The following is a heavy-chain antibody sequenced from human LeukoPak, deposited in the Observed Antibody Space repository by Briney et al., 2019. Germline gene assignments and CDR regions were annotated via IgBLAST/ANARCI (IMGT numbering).Heavy chain of an antibody. V-gene: IGHV3-7*01. J-gene: IGHJ4*02. D-gene: IGHD3-22*01. Sequence: GGSLRLSCAASGFIFSDHYMAWVRQAPGKGLEWVANIKQDGSEKYYVDSVKGRFTISRDNAKNSLYLQMNSLRAEDTAVYYCARDKRYPDSSGYYYWGQGTLVTVSS. CDR1: GFIFSDHY. CDR3: ARDKRYPDSSGYYY. CDR2: IKQDGSEK.